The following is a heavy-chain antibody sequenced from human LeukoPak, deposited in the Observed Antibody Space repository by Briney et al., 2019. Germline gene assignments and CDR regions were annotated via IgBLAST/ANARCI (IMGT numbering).Heavy chain of an antibody. V-gene: IGHV4-34*01. J-gene: IGHJ4*02. CDR2: INHSGST. CDR3: ARGLVILPETYSGSSSFDY. CDR1: GGSFSGYY. Sequence: SETLFLTCAVYGGSFSGYYWSWIRQPPGKGLEWIGEINHSGSTNYNPSLKSRVTISVDTSKNQFSLKLSSVTAADTAVYYCARGLVILPETYSGSSSFDYWGQGTLVTVSS. D-gene: IGHD1-26*01.